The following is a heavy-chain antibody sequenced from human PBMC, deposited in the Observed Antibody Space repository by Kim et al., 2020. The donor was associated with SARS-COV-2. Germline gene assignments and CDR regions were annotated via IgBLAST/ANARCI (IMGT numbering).Heavy chain of an antibody. J-gene: IGHJ6*02. CDR3: ARAWGIDV. CDR2: IKQDGSEK. V-gene: IGHV3-7*01. D-gene: IGHD3-16*01. Sequence: GGSLRLSCAASGFRFSSTWMSWVRQAPGKGLEWVANIKQDGSEKYYVDSVKGRFTISRDNAENSLFLQMNSLRAEDTAVYYCARAWGIDVWGQGTTVTAS. CDR1: GFRFSSTW.